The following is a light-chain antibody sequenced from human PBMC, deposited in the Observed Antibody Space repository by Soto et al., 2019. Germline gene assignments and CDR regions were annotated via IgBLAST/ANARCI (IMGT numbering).Light chain of an antibody. CDR2: KVS. V-gene: IGKV2-30*02. CDR3: VQGTQWPGT. J-gene: IGKJ4*01. CDR1: QSLVHSDGNIY. Sequence: DVVMTQSPLSLPVTLGQPASISCRSSQSLVHSDGNIYLSWFQQRPGQSPRRLIYKVSDRDSGVPDRFSGSGSGTDFTLKISRVEAEDVAIYYCVQGTQWPGTFGGGTKVDIK.